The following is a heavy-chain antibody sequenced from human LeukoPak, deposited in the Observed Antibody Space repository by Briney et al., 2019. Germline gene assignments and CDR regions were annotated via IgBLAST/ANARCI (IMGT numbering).Heavy chain of an antibody. Sequence: GGSLRLSCAASGFTFSSYSMNWVRQAPGKGLEWVSYISSSSTIYYADSVKGRFTISRDNAKNSLYLQMNSLRAEDTAVYYCARGPIAARKNYYYYYMDVWGKGTTVTVSS. CDR2: ISSSSTI. CDR3: ARGPIAARKNYYYYYMDV. V-gene: IGHV3-48*04. D-gene: IGHD6-6*01. J-gene: IGHJ6*03. CDR1: GFTFSSYS.